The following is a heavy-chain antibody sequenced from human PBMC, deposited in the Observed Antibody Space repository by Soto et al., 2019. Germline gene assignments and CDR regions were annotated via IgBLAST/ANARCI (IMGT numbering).Heavy chain of an antibody. CDR2: IYYSGST. J-gene: IGHJ6*02. CDR1: GGSISSYY. V-gene: IGHV4-59*01. D-gene: IGHD3-10*01. Sequence: SETLSLTCTVSGGSISSYYWSWIRQPPGKGLEWIGYIYYSGSTNYNPSLKTRVTISGDTSKNQFSVRLGSVAAGDTGVYYCARDGGRGGAGSYYMVNYYGMDVWGQGTTVTVSS. CDR3: ARDGGRGGAGSYYMVNYYGMDV.